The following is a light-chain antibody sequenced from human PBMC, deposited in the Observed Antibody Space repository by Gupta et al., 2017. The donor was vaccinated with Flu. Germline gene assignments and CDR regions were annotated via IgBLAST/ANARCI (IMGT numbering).Light chain of an antibody. CDR2: DVR. V-gene: IGLV2-11*01. CDR1: SSDVGGFNY. J-gene: IGLJ1*01. CDR3: CSYAGDYTFI. Sequence: QSALTQPRSVSGSPGQSVTISCTGTSSDVGGFNYVSWYQQHPGKAPKLIIYDVRKRPSGVPDRFSGSKSGDTASLTVSGLQAEDEADYYCCSYAGDYTFIFGTGTKVTVL.